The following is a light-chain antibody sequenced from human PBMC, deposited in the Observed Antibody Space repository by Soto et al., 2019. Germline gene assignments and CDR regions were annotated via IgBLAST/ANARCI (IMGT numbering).Light chain of an antibody. J-gene: IGKJ2*01. CDR3: QQRTSRPPLA. V-gene: IGKV3-11*01. CDR2: DSS. CDR1: QSIGNS. Sequence: EIVLTQSPATLSLSPGARATLSCRASQSIGNSSYWYQHKPGQAPRLLIFDSSNRATGVPPRFSGSGSGTDFTLTINTLEPEDFAVYYCQQRTSRPPLAFGQGTKVEI.